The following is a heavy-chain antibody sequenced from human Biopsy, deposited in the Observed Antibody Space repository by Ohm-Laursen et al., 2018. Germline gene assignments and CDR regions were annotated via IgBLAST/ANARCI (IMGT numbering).Heavy chain of an antibody. CDR1: EFTFSRSV. Sequence: SLRLSCTASEFTFSRSVMHWVRQAPGKGLMWVSRIHGDERSATYAEPVKGRFTISRDNSKSSLYLQMNSLRDEDTAVYYCARGPSGTAAGRFASWGQGTLVTVSS. J-gene: IGHJ4*02. CDR2: IHGDERSA. V-gene: IGHV3-74*03. D-gene: IGHD6-13*01. CDR3: ARGPSGTAAGRFAS.